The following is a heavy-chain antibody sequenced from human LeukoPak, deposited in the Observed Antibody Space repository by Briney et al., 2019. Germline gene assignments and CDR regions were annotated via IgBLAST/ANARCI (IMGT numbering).Heavy chain of an antibody. V-gene: IGHV3-30*04. CDR1: GFTFSSYA. CDR3: ARDRNYYDSSGYLDY. D-gene: IGHD3-22*01. Sequence: GRSLRLSCAASGFTFSSYAMHWVRQAPGKGLEWVAVISYDGSNKYYADSVKGRFTISRDNSKNTLYPQMNSLRAEDTGVYYCARDRNYYDSSGYLDYWGQGTLVTVSS. CDR2: ISYDGSNK. J-gene: IGHJ4*02.